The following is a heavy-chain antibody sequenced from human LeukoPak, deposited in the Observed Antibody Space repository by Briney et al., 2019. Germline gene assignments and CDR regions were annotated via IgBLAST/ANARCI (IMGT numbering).Heavy chain of an antibody. CDR3: AKAKGGATGDVFDI. V-gene: IGHV3-33*06. Sequence: GGSLRLSCAAPGFSFSSYGMQWVRQAPGKGLEGVAVIWYDGSNKYYADSVKGRFTSSRDNSKNMLYLQMNSLRAEDTAVYYCAKAKGGATGDVFDIWGQGTMVTVFS. CDR1: GFSFSSYG. CDR2: IWYDGSNK. D-gene: IGHD3-16*01. J-gene: IGHJ3*02.